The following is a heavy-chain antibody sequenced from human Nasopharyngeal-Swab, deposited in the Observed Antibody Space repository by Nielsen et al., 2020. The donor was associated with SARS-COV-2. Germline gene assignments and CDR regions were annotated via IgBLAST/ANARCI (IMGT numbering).Heavy chain of an antibody. J-gene: IGHJ6*02. CDR2: INPSGGST. CDR3: ARGGLSFPPDGLDV. D-gene: IGHD3-16*01. V-gene: IGHV1-46*01. Sequence: ASVKVSCKASEYTFTSYNMHWVRQAPGQGLEWMGIINPSGGSTSYAQRFQGRVTLTRDTSTSTLYMELSSLRSEDTAVYYCARGGLSFPPDGLDVWGQGTTVTVSS. CDR1: EYTFTSYN.